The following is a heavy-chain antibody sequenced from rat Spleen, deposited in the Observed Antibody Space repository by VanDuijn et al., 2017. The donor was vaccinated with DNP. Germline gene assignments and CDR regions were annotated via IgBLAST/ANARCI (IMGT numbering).Heavy chain of an antibody. CDR3: ATLMYATDYYYFHY. CDR1: GFTFSDYA. Sequence: EVKLVESGGGLVQPGNSLKLSCAASGFTFSDYAMAWVRQSPKKGLEWVATIIYDGSGTYYRDSVKGRFTISRDNAKSTLYLQVDSLRSEDTATYYCATLMYATDYYYFHYWGQGVMVTVSS. J-gene: IGHJ2*01. D-gene: IGHD1-6*01. CDR2: IIYDGSGT. V-gene: IGHV5S10*01.